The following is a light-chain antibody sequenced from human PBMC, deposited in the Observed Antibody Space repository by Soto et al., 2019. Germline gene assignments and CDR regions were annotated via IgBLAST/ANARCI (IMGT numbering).Light chain of an antibody. CDR1: QSISSW. Sequence: DIQMTQSPSTLSASVGDRVTITCRASQSISSWLAWYQQKPGKAPKLLIYKASILESGVPSRFSGSGSGTEFTLTISSLQPDDFATYYCQQYNRWYTFGQGTKLEIK. V-gene: IGKV1-5*03. CDR2: KAS. CDR3: QQYNRWYT. J-gene: IGKJ2*01.